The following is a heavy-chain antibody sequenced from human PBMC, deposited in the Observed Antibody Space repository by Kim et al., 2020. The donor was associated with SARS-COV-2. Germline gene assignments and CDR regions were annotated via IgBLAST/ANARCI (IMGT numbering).Heavy chain of an antibody. V-gene: IGHV3-23*01. D-gene: IGHD2-2*02. CDR2: ISGSGGST. Sequence: GGSLRLSCAASGFTFSSYAMSWVRQAPGKGLEWVSAISGSGGSTYYADSVKGRFTISRDNSKNTLYLQMNSLRAEDTAVYYCAKPPTGDCSSTSCYTPYYFDYWGQGTLVTVSS. CDR1: GFTFSSYA. J-gene: IGHJ4*02. CDR3: AKPPTGDCSSTSCYTPYYFDY.